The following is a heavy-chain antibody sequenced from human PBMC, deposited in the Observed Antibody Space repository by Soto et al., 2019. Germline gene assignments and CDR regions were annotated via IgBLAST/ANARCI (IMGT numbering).Heavy chain of an antibody. CDR3: ARDPPPPDY. CDR2: ISAYNGNT. Sequence: QVQLVQSGADVKKPGASVKVSCKASGYTFASYAISWMRQAPGQGLEWMGWISAYNGNTNYAQKLQGRVTRTTDTSTSTAYMELRSLRSDVTAVYYCARDPPPPDYWGQGTLVCVSS. V-gene: IGHV1-18*01. J-gene: IGHJ4*02. CDR1: GYTFASYA.